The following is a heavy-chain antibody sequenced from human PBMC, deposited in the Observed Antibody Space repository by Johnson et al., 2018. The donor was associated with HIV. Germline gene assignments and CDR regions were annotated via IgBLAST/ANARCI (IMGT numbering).Heavy chain of an antibody. V-gene: IGHV3-11*04. Sequence: QVQLVESGGGLVKPGGSLRLSCEASGFSFGDYYMTWIRQAPGKGLEWVSYISSSGSTIYYADSVKGRFTISRDNARNSLFLQMNSLRAEDTAVYDCARRPGSGWEHDAFDIWGQGTLVTVSS. D-gene: IGHD6-19*01. CDR2: ISSSGSTI. CDR1: GFSFGDYY. J-gene: IGHJ3*02. CDR3: ARRPGSGWEHDAFDI.